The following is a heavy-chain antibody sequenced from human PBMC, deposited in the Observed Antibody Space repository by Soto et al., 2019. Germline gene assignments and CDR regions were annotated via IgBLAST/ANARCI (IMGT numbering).Heavy chain of an antibody. D-gene: IGHD6-19*01. J-gene: IGHJ3*02. V-gene: IGHV1-18*01. Sequence: QVQLVQSGADVKKPGASVKVSCKASGYNFTSYGIGWVRQAPGQGLEWMGWISPHNDRTKYARRFQDRVTMTTETPTSTVYMELGSLRSDDTAVYYCARDLYYSSGRYFDHDAFDIWGQGTVVTVSS. CDR1: GYNFTSYG. CDR2: ISPHNDRT. CDR3: ARDLYYSSGRYFDHDAFDI.